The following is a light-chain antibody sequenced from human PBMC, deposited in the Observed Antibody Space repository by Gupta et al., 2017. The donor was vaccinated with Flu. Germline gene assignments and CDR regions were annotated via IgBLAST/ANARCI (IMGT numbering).Light chain of an antibody. V-gene: IGLV2-14*01. Sequence: QSALTQPASVSGSPGQSITISCTGTSSDVGGSDYVSWYQQHPGKAPKLIIYDVSNRPSGVSSRFSGSKSDNTASLTISGLQSEDETDYYCSSYTNSSTFYDFGTGTKVTVL. CDR1: SSDVGGSDY. CDR2: DVS. CDR3: SSYTNSSTFYD. J-gene: IGLJ1*01.